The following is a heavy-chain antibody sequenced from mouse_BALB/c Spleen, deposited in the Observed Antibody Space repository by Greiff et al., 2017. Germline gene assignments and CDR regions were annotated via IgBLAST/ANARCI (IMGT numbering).Heavy chain of an antibody. CDR2: INSNGGST. CDR3: ARYDYYAMDY. Sequence: EVQLVESGGGLVQPGGSLKLSCAASGFTFSSYGMSWVRQTPDKRLELVATINSNGGSTYYPDSVKGRFTISRDNAKNTLYLQMSSLKSEDTAMYYCARYDYYAMDYWGQGTSVTVSS. CDR1: GFTFSSYG. J-gene: IGHJ4*01. V-gene: IGHV5-6-3*01.